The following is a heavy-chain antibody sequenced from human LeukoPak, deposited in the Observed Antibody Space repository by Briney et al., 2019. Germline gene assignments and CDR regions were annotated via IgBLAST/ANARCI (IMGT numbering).Heavy chain of an antibody. CDR3: ARDHRVWEDDFWAPYYYYYMDV. CDR2: INPSGGST. Sequence: ASVKVSCKASGYTFTSYYMHWVRQAPGQGLEWMGIINPSGGSTSYAQKFQGRVTMTRDTSTSTVYMELSSLRSEDTAVYYCARDHRVWEDDFWAPYYYYYMDVWGKGTTVTVSS. V-gene: IGHV1-46*01. J-gene: IGHJ6*03. D-gene: IGHD3-3*01. CDR1: GYTFTSYY.